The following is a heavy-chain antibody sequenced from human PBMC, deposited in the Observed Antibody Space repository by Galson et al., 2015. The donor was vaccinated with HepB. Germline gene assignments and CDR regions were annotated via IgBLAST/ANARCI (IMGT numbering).Heavy chain of an antibody. J-gene: IGHJ4*02. CDR1: GFTFSSYA. V-gene: IGHV3-30-3*01. D-gene: IGHD3-10*01. CDR2: ISYDGSNK. CDR3: ASRAFFDY. Sequence: SLRLSCAASGFTFSSYAMHWVRQASGKGLEWVAFISYDGSNKYYADSVKGRFTISRDNSKNTLYLQMSSLRAEDTAVYYCASRAFFDYWGQGTLVTVSS.